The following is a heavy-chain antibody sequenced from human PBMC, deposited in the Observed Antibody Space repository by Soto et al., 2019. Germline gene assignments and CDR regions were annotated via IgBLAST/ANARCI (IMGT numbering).Heavy chain of an antibody. V-gene: IGHV4-31*03. Sequence: PSATLALTCTVSGGSIGSGGYYWSWIRQHPGKGLEWIGYIYYSGSTYYNPSLKSRVTISVDTSKNQFSLKLSSVTAADTAVYYCARDGYSGYEADAFDIWGQGTMVTVSS. D-gene: IGHD5-12*01. CDR3: ARDGYSGYEADAFDI. J-gene: IGHJ3*02. CDR2: IYYSGST. CDR1: GGSIGSGGYY.